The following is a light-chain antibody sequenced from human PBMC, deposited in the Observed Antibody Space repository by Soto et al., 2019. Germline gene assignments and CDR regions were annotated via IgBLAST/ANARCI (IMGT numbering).Light chain of an antibody. CDR3: QQYVTSPPGT. Sequence: EIVFTKTPGTLSFSPREKATLSCRASQSVSNNYLAWYQQKPGQAPRLLIYGASSRATGIPDRFSGSGSGTDFTLTISRLEPGDFAVYYCQQYVTSPPGTFGQGTKVDVK. CDR2: GAS. CDR1: QSVSNNY. V-gene: IGKV3-20*01. J-gene: IGKJ1*01.